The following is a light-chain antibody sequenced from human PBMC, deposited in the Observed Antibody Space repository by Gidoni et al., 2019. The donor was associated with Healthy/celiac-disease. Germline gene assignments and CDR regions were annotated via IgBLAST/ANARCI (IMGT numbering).Light chain of an antibody. V-gene: IGLV2-14*01. Sequence: QSALTQPASESGSPGQSITISCTGTSSDVGGYNYVSWYQQHPVKAPKLMIYEVSNRPSGVSNRFSGSKSGNTSSLTISGLQAEDEADYYCSSYTSSSTVVFGGGTKLTVL. J-gene: IGLJ2*01. CDR3: SSYTSSSTVV. CDR1: SSDVGGYNY. CDR2: EVS.